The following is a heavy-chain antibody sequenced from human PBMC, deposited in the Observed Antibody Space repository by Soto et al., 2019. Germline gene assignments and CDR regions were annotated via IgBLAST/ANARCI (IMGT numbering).Heavy chain of an antibody. D-gene: IGHD6-13*01. CDR1: GGSIGSGGCY. CDR2: IYYSGST. J-gene: IGHJ5*02. Sequence: TLSLTCTVSGGSIGSGGCYWSWIRQDPGKGLEWIGYIYYSGSTYYNPSLKSRFTLSVDTSTNHFSLKLCSVPAAETTVYYYATGSSSSKDSPPPRLDPWGQGTLVTVSS. V-gene: IGHV4-31*03. CDR3: ATGSSSSKDSPPPRLDP.